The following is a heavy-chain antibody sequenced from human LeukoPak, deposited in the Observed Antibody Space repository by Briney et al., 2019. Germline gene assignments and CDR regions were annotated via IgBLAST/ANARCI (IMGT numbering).Heavy chain of an antibody. CDR1: GGSISSYY. Sequence: SVTLSLTCTGSGGSISSYYWTWIRQPPGKGLEWIGYIHYSGSTNYNPSLKSRVTISVDTSRNPFSLRLSSVTAADTAVYYCARRAVTSIPYYFDYWGQGILVTVSS. V-gene: IGHV4-59*08. J-gene: IGHJ4*02. D-gene: IGHD2-21*02. CDR2: IHYSGST. CDR3: ARRAVTSIPYYFDY.